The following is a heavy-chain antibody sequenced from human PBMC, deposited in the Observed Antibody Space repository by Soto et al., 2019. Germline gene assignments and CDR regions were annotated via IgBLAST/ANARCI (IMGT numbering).Heavy chain of an antibody. D-gene: IGHD2-21*01. CDR1: GFTFSSSA. J-gene: IGHJ6*02. CDR3: AKVLWTPNYYYGMDV. CDR2: ITSARST. Sequence: HPGGSLRLSCAASGFTFSSSAMSWVRQAPGKGLEWVSAITSARSTYYGDSVKGRFTISRDNSRNTLYLQMNSLTAEDTAVYYCAKVLWTPNYYYGMDVWGQGTTVTVSS. V-gene: IGHV3-23*01.